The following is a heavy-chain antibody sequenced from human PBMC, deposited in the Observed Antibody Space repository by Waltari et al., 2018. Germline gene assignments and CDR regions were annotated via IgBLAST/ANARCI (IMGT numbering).Heavy chain of an antibody. CDR2: INPNSGGT. CDR3: ARGGYYDTSAYSAY. D-gene: IGHD3-22*01. Sequence: QVQLVQSGAEVKEPGASVKVSCKASGYTFTDYYMHGVRQAPGQGLEWMGWINPNSGGTNYTQKFQGRVTMTRDTSINTAYMELSRLTSDDTAVYYCARGGYYDTSAYSAYWGQGTLVTVSS. V-gene: IGHV1-2*02. J-gene: IGHJ4*02. CDR1: GYTFTDYY.